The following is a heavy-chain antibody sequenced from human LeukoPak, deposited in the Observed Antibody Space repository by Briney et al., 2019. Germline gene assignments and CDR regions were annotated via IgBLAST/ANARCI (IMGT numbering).Heavy chain of an antibody. J-gene: IGHJ4*02. Sequence: SETLSLICTVSGGSISGYYWSWIRQPPGKGLEWIGYIYYSGSTNYNPSLKSRVTMSVDTSKNQFSLRLSSVTAADTAVYYCARSYCSSISCYSYFDYWGQGTLVTVSS. CDR2: IYYSGST. CDR1: GGSISGYY. V-gene: IGHV4-59*08. D-gene: IGHD2-2*01. CDR3: ARSYCSSISCYSYFDY.